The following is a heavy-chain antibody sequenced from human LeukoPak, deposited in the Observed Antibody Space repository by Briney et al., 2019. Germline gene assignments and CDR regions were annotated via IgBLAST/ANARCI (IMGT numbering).Heavy chain of an antibody. D-gene: IGHD5-18*01. CDR3: VREGVYSNGYGAFDI. Sequence: GGSLRLSCAASGFTFSTHDMHWVRQATGRGLEWVSGIGTVDDTYYPGSVKGRFTISREDAKNSLYLQMDNLTAGDTAVYYCVREGVYSNGYGAFDIWGQGTMVTVSS. CDR1: GFTFSTHD. V-gene: IGHV3-13*01. J-gene: IGHJ3*02. CDR2: IGTVDDT.